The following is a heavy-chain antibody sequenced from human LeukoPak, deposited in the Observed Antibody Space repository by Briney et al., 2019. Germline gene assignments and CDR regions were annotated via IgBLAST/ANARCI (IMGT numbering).Heavy chain of an antibody. Sequence: GGSLRLSCAASGFTFSKHGMSWVRQAPGKGLEWVSTIGGSGGSTNYADSVKGRFTISRDNSKNTLYLQMNSLRAEDTAVYFCAKDRQMATSDFDYWGQGTLVTVSS. J-gene: IGHJ4*02. V-gene: IGHV3-23*01. CDR3: AKDRQMATSDFDY. CDR1: GFTFSKHG. CDR2: IGGSGGST. D-gene: IGHD5-24*01.